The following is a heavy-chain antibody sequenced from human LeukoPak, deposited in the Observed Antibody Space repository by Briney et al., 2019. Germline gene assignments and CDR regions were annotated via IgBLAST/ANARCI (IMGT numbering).Heavy chain of an antibody. CDR3: ARGANRVTAMPTDY. Sequence: PSETLSLTCTVSGGSINSYYWSWIRQPPGKGLEWIGYIYYSGSTNYNPSLKSRVTISVDTSKNQFSLKLSSVTAADTAVYYCARGANRVTAMPTDYWGQGTLVTVSS. V-gene: IGHV4-59*01. CDR1: GGSINSYY. J-gene: IGHJ4*02. CDR2: IYYSGST. D-gene: IGHD5-18*01.